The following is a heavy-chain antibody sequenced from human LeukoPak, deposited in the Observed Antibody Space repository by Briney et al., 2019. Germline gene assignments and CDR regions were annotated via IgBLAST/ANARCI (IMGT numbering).Heavy chain of an antibody. CDR3: VGAHGSGIIRAY. Sequence: PSETLSLTCAFACYFISCGQYWGWIRQPPGKGLEWIVNLDHSGTSYYKPSLNSLMHLSIDTSSNHFSLYLSSVTATDTAVYYCVGAHGSGIIRAYWGQGLLVTVSS. D-gene: IGHD3-10*01. CDR2: LDHSGTS. V-gene: IGHV4-38-2*01. CDR1: CYFISCGQY. J-gene: IGHJ4*02.